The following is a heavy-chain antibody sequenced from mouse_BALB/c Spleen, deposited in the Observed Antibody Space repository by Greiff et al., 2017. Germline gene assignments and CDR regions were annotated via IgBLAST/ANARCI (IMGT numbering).Heavy chain of an antibody. CDR3: ARGEFITTATGAMDY. CDR2: ISSGGSYT. CDR1: GFTFSSYA. J-gene: IGHJ4*01. D-gene: IGHD1-2*01. Sequence: EVKVVESGGGLVKPGGSLKLSCAASGFTFSSYAMSWVRQSPEKRLEWVAEISSGGSYTYYPDTVTGRFTISRDNAKNTLYLEMSSLRSEDTAMYYCARGEFITTATGAMDYWGQGTSVTVSS. V-gene: IGHV5-9-4*01.